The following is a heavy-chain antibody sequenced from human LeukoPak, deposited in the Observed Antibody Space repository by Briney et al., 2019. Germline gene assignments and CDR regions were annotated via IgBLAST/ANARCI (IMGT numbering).Heavy chain of an antibody. Sequence: PGGSLRLSCAASGFTFDEYTMHWVRQAPGKGLEWVSLISGDGSSTYYADSVKGRFTISRDNSKSSLYLQMNSLRTEDTAFYYCAKDHFVGSYCSGGSCYNLGLDYWGQGTLVTVSS. CDR1: GFTFDEYT. J-gene: IGHJ4*02. CDR2: ISGDGSST. V-gene: IGHV3-43*01. D-gene: IGHD2-15*01. CDR3: AKDHFVGSYCSGGSCYNLGLDY.